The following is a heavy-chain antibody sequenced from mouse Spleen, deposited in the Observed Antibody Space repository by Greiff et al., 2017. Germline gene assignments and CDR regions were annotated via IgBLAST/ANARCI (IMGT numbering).Heavy chain of an antibody. CDR3: ARPSTMISAWFAY. V-gene: IGHV5-12*01. Sequence: EVKVVESGGGLVQPGGSLKLSCAASGFTFSDYYMYWVRQTPEKRLEWVAYISNGGGSTYYPDTVKGRFTISRDNAKNTLYLQMSRLKSEDTAMYYCARPSTMISAWFAYWGQGTLVTVSA. CDR2: ISNGGGST. J-gene: IGHJ3*01. CDR1: GFTFSDYY. D-gene: IGHD2-4*01.